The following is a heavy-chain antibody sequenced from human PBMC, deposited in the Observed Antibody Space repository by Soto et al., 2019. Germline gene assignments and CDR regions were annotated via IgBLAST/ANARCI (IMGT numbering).Heavy chain of an antibody. CDR3: ASDLGEMFGGVADY. CDR2: ISPYNSHT. J-gene: IGHJ4*02. D-gene: IGHD3-3*01. V-gene: IGHV1-18*01. CDR1: GYIFNSYG. Sequence: QVQLVQSGVEVKKPGASVKVSCKASGYIFNSYGISWVRQAPGQGLEWMGWISPYNSHTNYAQQVQGRVTMTTDRSTRTVYMERRSLRADDTAVYCGASDLGEMFGGVADYWGQGSLVTVSS.